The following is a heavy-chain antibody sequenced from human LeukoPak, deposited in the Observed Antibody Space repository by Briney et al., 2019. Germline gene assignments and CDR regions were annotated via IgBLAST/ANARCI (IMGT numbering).Heavy chain of an antibody. D-gene: IGHD6-19*01. J-gene: IGHJ6*02. CDR1: GGSISSYH. CDR2: IYYSGST. Sequence: PSETLSLTCTVSGGSISSYHWSWIRQPPGKGLEWIGYIYYSGSTNYNPSLKSRVTISVDTSKNQFSLKLSSVTAADTAVYYCARDLKPRQYYSSGYGMDVWGQGTTVTVSS. CDR3: ARDLKPRQYYSSGYGMDV. V-gene: IGHV4-59*12.